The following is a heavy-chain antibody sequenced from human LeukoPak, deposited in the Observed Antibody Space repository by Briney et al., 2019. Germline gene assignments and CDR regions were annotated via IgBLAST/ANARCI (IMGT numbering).Heavy chain of an antibody. CDR2: ISGHDGNT. J-gene: IGHJ4*02. D-gene: IGHD6-19*01. Sequence: ASVKVSCKTSDYTFSSYGIIWVRQAPGQGLEWMGWISGHDGNTNYVQKLQGRVTMTTDTSTSTVYMELRSLRSDDTALYYCARCAVAGTPDHWGQGTLVTVSS. CDR3: ARCAVAGTPDH. CDR1: DYTFSSYG. V-gene: IGHV1-18*01.